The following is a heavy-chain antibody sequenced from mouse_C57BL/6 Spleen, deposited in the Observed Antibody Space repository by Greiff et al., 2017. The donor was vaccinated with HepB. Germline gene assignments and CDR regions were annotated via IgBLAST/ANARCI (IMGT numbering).Heavy chain of an antibody. CDR2: IDPSDSYT. CDR3: ARQDYYGSSYGRVDY. CDR1: GYTFTSYW. D-gene: IGHD1-1*01. Sequence: QVQLQQPGAELVKPGASVKLSCKASGYTFTSYWMQWVKQRPGQGLEWIGEIDPSDSYTNYNQKFKGKATLTVDTSSSTAYMQLSSLTSEDSAVYYCARQDYYGSSYGRVDYWGQGTTLTVSS. V-gene: IGHV1-50*01. J-gene: IGHJ2*01.